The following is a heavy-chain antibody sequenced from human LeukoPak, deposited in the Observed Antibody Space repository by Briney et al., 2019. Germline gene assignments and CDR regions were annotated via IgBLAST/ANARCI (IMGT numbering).Heavy chain of an antibody. D-gene: IGHD5-18*01. Sequence: KPSETLSLTCTVSGGSISSSSYYWGWIRQPPGKGLEWIGSIYYSGSTYYNPSLKSRVTISVDTSKNQFSLKLSSVTAADTAVYYCARDNQVTGYYYYMDVWGKGTTVTVSS. CDR3: ARDNQVTGYYYYMDV. CDR2: IYYSGST. V-gene: IGHV4-39*02. CDR1: GGSISSSSYY. J-gene: IGHJ6*03.